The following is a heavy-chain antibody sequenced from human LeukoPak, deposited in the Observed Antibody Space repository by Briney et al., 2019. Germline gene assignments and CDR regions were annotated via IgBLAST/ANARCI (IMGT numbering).Heavy chain of an antibody. CDR3: ARDLGVTTPPWAY. Sequence: PGGSLRLSCAASGFTLSNYEMNWVRQAPGKGLEWVSYISTSGSTKYYADSVKGRFTISRDDATNSVYLQMNSLRAEDTAVYYCARDLGVTTPPWAYWGQGTLVTVSS. J-gene: IGHJ4*02. D-gene: IGHD4-11*01. V-gene: IGHV3-48*03. CDR2: ISTSGSTK. CDR1: GFTLSNYE.